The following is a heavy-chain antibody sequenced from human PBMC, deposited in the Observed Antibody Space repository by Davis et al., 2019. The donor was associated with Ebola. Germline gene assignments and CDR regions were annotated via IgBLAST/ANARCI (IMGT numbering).Heavy chain of an antibody. CDR3: ARQTYYYDSRGHSRAFQH. D-gene: IGHD3-22*01. Sequence: MPSETLSLTCSVSGGPISSSSYYWGWIRQPPGKGLEWIGSIYYSGSTYYNPSLKSRVTISVDTSKNQFSLKLSSVTAADTAVYYCARQTYYYDSRGHSRAFQHWGQGTLVTVSS. CDR1: GGPISSSSYY. CDR2: IYYSGST. J-gene: IGHJ1*01. V-gene: IGHV4-39*01.